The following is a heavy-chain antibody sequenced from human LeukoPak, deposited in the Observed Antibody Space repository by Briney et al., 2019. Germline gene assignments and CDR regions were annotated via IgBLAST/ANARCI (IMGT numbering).Heavy chain of an antibody. CDR1: GYTFTSYD. J-gene: IGHJ6*03. V-gene: IGHV1-8*01. CDR2: MNPNSGNT. CDR3: ARGYYGSGSYFNYYYYYYMDV. D-gene: IGHD3-10*01. Sequence: ASVNVSCKASGYTFTSYDINWVRQATGQGLEWMGWMNPNSGNTGYAQKFQGRVTMTRNTSRSTAYMELSSLRSEDTAVYYCARGYYGSGSYFNYYYYYYMDVWGKGTTVTISS.